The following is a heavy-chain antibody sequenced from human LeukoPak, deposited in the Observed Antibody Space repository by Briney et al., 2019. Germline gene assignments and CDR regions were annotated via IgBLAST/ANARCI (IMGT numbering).Heavy chain of an antibody. CDR3: AKDAGSGSPDYFDY. CDR1: GFTFNTYA. D-gene: IGHD3-10*01. J-gene: IGHJ4*02. Sequence: GGSLTLFCAASGFTFNTYAMSWVRQSRGRGLEWVSTVSGSGDTTYYAGSVRGRFTISRENSKNTLYLQMNSLRAEETAVYYCAKDAGSGSPDYFDYWGQGTLVTVSS. V-gene: IGHV3-23*01. CDR2: VSGSGDTT.